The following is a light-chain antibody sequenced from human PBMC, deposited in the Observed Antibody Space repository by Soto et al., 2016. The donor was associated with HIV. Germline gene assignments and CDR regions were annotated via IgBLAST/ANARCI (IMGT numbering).Light chain of an antibody. CDR2: QDT. CDR3: QAWDSSTPVV. CDR1: NLEDQY. Sequence: SFDLTQPPSVSVSPGQTASIACSGDNLEDQYVCWYQQRPGQSPILLIYQDTKRPSGIPERFSGSNSGNTATLTISGTQALDEADYYCQAWDSSTPVVFGGGTKLTVL. V-gene: IGLV3-1*01. J-gene: IGLJ2*01.